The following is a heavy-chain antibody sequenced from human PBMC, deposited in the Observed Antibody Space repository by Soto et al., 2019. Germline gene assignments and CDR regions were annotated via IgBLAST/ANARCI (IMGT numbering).Heavy chain of an antibody. CDR1: GGSISSGFYY. J-gene: IGHJ3*02. CDR3: ARTYYDILTGRKHDAFDI. CDR2: IYYSGST. D-gene: IGHD3-9*01. V-gene: IGHV4-31*03. Sequence: SETLSLTCTVSGGSISSGFYYWSWIRQHPGKGPEWIGYIYYSGSTYYNPSLKSRVTISVDTSKNQFSLKLSSVTAADTAVYYCARTYYDILTGRKHDAFDIWGQGTMVTVSS.